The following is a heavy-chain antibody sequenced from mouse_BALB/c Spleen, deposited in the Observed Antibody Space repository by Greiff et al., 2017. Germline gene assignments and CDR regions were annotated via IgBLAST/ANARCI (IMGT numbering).Heavy chain of an antibody. CDR2: IYPGDGDT. J-gene: IGHJ3*01. CDR3: ARSGTRPWFAY. D-gene: IGHD3-1*01. V-gene: IGHV1-80*01. Sequence: QVQLQQSGAELVRPGSSVKISCKASGYAFSSYWMNWVKQRPGQGLEWIGQIYPGDGDTNYNGKFKGKATLTADKSSNTAYMQLSSLTSEDSAVYFCARSGTRPWFAYWGQGTLVTVSA. CDR1: GYAFSSYW.